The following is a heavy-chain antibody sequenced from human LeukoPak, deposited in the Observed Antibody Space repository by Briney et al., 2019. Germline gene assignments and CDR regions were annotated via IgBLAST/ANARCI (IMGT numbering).Heavy chain of an antibody. Sequence: GGSLRLSCAASGFTFSTTAMGWVRQAPGKGLEWVAHINPDGRDTYYVDSVKGRFTISRDNAQNSMYLQMNSLRVEDTAVYYCTSWGDTTAEYFQRWGQGTLVTVSS. CDR3: TSWGDTTAEYFQR. CDR1: GFTFSTTA. D-gene: IGHD2-21*02. CDR2: INPDGRDT. V-gene: IGHV3-7*01. J-gene: IGHJ1*01.